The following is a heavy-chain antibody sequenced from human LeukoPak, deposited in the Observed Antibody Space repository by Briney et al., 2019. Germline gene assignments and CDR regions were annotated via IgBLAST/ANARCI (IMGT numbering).Heavy chain of an antibody. CDR3: ARGLSSGYSSGWLTYYFDY. J-gene: IGHJ4*02. CDR1: GFTVSSNE. V-gene: IGHV3-7*01. CDR2: TKQDGSEK. Sequence: PGGSLRLSCAASGFTVSSNEMSWVRQAPGKGLEWVANTKQDGSEKYYVDSVKGRFTISRDNAKNSLYLQMNSLRAEDTAVYYCARGLSSGYSSGWLTYYFDYWGQGTLVTVSS. D-gene: IGHD6-19*01.